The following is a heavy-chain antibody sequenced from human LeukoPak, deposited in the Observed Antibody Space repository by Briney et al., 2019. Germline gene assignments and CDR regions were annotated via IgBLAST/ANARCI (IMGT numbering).Heavy chain of an antibody. CDR1: GFTFSGYA. J-gene: IGHJ4*02. CDR2: ISGSGGST. CDR3: AKESGLYYYDSSGSLDY. V-gene: IGHV3-23*01. Sequence: GGSLRLSCAASGFTFSGYAMSWVRQAPGKGLEWVSAISGSGGSTYYADSVKGRFTISRDNSKNTLYLQMNSLRAEDTAVYYCAKESGLYYYDSSGSLDYWGQGTLVTVSS. D-gene: IGHD3-22*01.